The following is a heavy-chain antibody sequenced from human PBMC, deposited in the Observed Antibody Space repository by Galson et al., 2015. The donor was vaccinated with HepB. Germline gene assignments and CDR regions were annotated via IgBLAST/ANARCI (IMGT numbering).Heavy chain of an antibody. Sequence: GYPFTGYYMHWVRQAPGQGLEWMGWINPNSGGTNYAQKFQGRVTMTRDTSISTAYMELSRLRSDDTAVYYCARGLEVDCSSTSCYKGNWFDPWGQGTLVTVSS. CDR3: ARGLEVDCSSTSCYKGNWFDP. CDR2: INPNSGGT. V-gene: IGHV1-2*02. D-gene: IGHD2-2*02. CDR1: GYPFTGYY. J-gene: IGHJ5*02.